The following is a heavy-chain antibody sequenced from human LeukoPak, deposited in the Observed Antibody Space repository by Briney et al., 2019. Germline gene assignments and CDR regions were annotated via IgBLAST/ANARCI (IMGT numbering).Heavy chain of an antibody. V-gene: IGHV1-18*01. J-gene: IGHJ4*02. CDR2: ISAYNGNT. CDR3: ARDRLDYYDSSGYSDY. D-gene: IGHD3-22*01. CDR1: GYTFTSYG. Sequence: ASVKASCKASGYTFTSYGISWVRQAPGQGLEWMGWISAYNGNTNYAQKLQGRVTMTTDTSTSTAYMELRSLRSDDTAVYYCARDRLDYYDSSGYSDYWGQGTLVTVSS.